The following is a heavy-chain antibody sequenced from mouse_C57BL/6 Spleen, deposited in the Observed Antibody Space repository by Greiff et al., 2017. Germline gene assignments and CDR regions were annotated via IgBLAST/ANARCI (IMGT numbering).Heavy chain of an antibody. D-gene: IGHD1-1*01. CDR2: IWTGGGT. Sequence: VQLQQSGPGLVAPSQSLSITCPVSGFSLTSYAISWVRQPPGKGLEWLGVIWTGGGTNYNSALKSRLSISKDNSKSQVFLKMNSLQTDDTARYYCARILDYYCSSYGLDYWGQGTTRTVSS. J-gene: IGHJ2*01. CDR3: ARILDYYCSSYGLDY. V-gene: IGHV2-9-1*01. CDR1: GFSLTSYA.